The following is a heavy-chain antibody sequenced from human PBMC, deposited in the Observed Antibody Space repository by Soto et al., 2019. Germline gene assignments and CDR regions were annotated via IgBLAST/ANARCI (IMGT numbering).Heavy chain of an antibody. J-gene: IGHJ6*02. V-gene: IGHV3-66*01. CDR1: GFTVSSNY. CDR3: AREGGVSIRDYYSSDMDV. D-gene: IGHD2-8*01. CDR2: IYSGGST. Sequence: GGSLRLSCAASGFTVSSNYMSWVRQAPGKGLEWVSVIYSGGSTYYADSVKGRFTISRDNSKNTLYLQMNSLRAEDTAVYYCAREGGVSIRDYYSSDMDVCGQRTAVTVSS.